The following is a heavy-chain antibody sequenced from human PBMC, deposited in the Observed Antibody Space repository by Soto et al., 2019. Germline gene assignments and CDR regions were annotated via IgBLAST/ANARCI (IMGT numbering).Heavy chain of an antibody. D-gene: IGHD5-18*01. J-gene: IGHJ1*01. CDR3: EDGIRGYLPVSSFQ. CDR2: IYYSGST. Sequence: RQPPGKGLEWIGSIYYSGSTYHNPSLKSRVTISVDTSKNQFSLKLSSVTAADTVVFQAEDGIRGYLPVSSFQ. V-gene: IGHV4-39*01.